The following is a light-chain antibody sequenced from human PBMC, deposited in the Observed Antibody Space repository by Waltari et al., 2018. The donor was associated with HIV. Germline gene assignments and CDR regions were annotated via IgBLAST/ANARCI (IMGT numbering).Light chain of an antibody. J-gene: IGKJ1*01. CDR1: QTIGVW. CDR3: QHYNGYPWT. V-gene: IGKV1-5*03. CDR2: KAS. Sequence: DIQMTQSPSPLSASVGDSVTITCRASQTIGVWLAWYQQKPGQAPKILIYKASTLETGVPSRFSGSGSGTEFTLTIGGLQPDDFATYYCQHYNGYPWTFGQGTKVEMK.